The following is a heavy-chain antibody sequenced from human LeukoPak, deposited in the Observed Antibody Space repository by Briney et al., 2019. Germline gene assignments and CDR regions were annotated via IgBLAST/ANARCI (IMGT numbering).Heavy chain of an antibody. CDR3: AREGHDYSRRYYFDY. V-gene: IGHV1-69*04. J-gene: IGHJ4*02. D-gene: IGHD4-11*01. CDR1: GGTFSSYA. CDR2: IIPILGIA. Sequence: ASVKVSCKASGGTFSSYAISWVRQAPGQGLEWMGRIIPILGIANYAQKFQGRVTITADKSTSTAYVELSSLRSEDTAVYYCAREGHDYSRRYYFDYWGQGTLVTVSS.